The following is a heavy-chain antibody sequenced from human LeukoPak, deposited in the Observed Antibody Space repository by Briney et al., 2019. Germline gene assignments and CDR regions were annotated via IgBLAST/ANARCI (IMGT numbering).Heavy chain of an antibody. CDR2: MHHSGAI. V-gene: IGHV4-39*01. CDR1: GGSISSNNHH. D-gene: IGHD5-24*01. J-gene: IGHJ4*02. Sequence: SETLSLTCSVSGGSISSNNHHWAWIRQPPGNGLEWIGSMHHSGAIYYNPSLQSRLTLSVDMSKSQFSLNLNSVTAADTAVYSCSRRDNSFDSWGPGTLVTVSS. CDR3: SRRDNSFDS.